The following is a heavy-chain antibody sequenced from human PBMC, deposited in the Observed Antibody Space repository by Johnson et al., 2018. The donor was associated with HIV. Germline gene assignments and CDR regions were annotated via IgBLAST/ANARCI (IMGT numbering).Heavy chain of an antibody. CDR1: GFTFSSYA. Sequence: VQLVESGGGLIQPGGSLRLSCAASGFTFSSYAMSWVRQAPGKGLEWVANIKQDGSEKHYVDSVKGRFAISRDNAKNSLYLQINSLRAEDTAGYYCARDDCTAGICYNAFDIWGQGTMVTVSS. CDR2: IKQDGSEK. J-gene: IGHJ3*02. CDR3: ARDDCTAGICYNAFDI. D-gene: IGHD2-8*02. V-gene: IGHV3-7*03.